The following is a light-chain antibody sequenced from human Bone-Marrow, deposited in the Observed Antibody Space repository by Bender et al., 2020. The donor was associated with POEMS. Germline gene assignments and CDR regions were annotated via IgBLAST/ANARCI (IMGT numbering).Light chain of an antibody. CDR1: SSDIGGYNY. V-gene: IGLV2-14*01. CDR2: DVT. J-gene: IGLJ2*01. Sequence: QSALTQPASVSGSPGQSVTISCTGTSSDIGGYNYVSWYQQHPGKAPKLMIYDVTNRPSGVSNRFSGSKSGNTASLTISGLQAEDEADHYCSSYTSISTPVIFGGGTKLTVL. CDR3: SSYTSISTPVI.